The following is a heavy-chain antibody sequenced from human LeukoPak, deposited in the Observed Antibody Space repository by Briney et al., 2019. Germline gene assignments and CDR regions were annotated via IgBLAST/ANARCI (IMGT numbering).Heavy chain of an antibody. J-gene: IGHJ5*02. CDR2: IYYSGST. CDR3: ARGGTSSSWSPSKNNWFDP. Sequence: SETLSLTCTVSGGSISSYYWSWIRQPPGKGLEWIGYIYYSGSTNYNPSLKSRVTISVDTSKNQFSLKLSSVTAADTAVYYCARGGTSSSWSPSKNNWFDPWGQGTLVTVSS. CDR1: GGSISSYY. D-gene: IGHD6-13*01. V-gene: IGHV4-59*12.